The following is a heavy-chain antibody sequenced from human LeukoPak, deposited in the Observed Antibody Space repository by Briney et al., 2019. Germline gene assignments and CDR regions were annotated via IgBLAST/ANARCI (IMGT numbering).Heavy chain of an antibody. V-gene: IGHV3-33*01. CDR2: IWFDESNK. CDR1: GFTFSSYG. CDR3: ARDPRHIAAPYYYMDV. J-gene: IGHJ6*03. Sequence: GRSLRLSCAASGFTFSSYGMHWVRQAAGKGLEWVAVIWFDESNKYYADSVKGRFTISRDISKNTLYLQMNSLRAEDTAVYYCARDPRHIAAPYYYMDVWGKGTTVTVSS. D-gene: IGHD6-6*01.